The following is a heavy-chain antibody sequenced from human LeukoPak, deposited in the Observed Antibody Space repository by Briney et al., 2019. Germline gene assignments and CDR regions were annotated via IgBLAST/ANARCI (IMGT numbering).Heavy chain of an antibody. V-gene: IGHV3-23*01. CDR2: ISGSGGST. J-gene: IGHJ4*02. CDR1: GFTFSSYA. D-gene: IGHD1-26*01. Sequence: PGGSLRLSCAASGFTFSSYAMSWVRQAPGKGLEWVSAISGSGGSTYYADSVKGRFTISRDNSKNTLYPQMNSLRAEDTAVYYCAKVGGDSGSYYDPLFDYWGQGTLVTVSS. CDR3: AKVGGDSGSYYDPLFDY.